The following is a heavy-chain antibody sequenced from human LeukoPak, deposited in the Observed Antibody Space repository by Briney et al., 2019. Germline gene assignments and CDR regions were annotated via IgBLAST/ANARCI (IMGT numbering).Heavy chain of an antibody. CDR3: AKASFMITFGGVIDH. D-gene: IGHD3-16*01. CDR1: GFTFSSYG. J-gene: IGHJ5*02. CDR2: ISYDGSNK. Sequence: GRSLRLSCAASGFTFSSYGMHWVRQAPGKGLEWVAVISYDGSNKYYADSVKGRFTISRDNSKNTLYLQMNSLRAEDTAVYYCAKASFMITFGGVIDHWGQGNPGHRLL. V-gene: IGHV3-30*18.